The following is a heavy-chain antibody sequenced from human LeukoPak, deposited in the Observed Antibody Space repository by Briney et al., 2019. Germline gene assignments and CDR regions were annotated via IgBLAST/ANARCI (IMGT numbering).Heavy chain of an antibody. V-gene: IGHV1-18*01. CDR2: ISAYNGNT. J-gene: IGHJ4*02. D-gene: IGHD1-26*01. CDR3: ARDQHRGIVGATPYAGY. CDR1: GYTFTSYG. Sequence: ASVKVSXKASGYTFTSYGISWMRQAPGQGLEWMGWISAYNGNTNYAQKLQGRVTMTTDTSTSTAYMELRSLRSDDTAVYYCARDQHRGIVGATPYAGYWGQGTLVTVSS.